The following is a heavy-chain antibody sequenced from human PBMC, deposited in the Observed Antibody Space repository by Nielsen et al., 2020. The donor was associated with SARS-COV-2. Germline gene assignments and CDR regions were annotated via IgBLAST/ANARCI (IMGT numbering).Heavy chain of an antibody. Sequence: ASVKVSCKASGYTFTADYIHWVRQAPGQGLEWMGRMSPSSGKTDYAQKFQGRVRMTRNTSINTAYMELSSLRSDDTAVYYCVSGGYFDWLLAFDQWGQGTLVTVSS. CDR1: GYTFTADY. CDR2: MSPSSGKT. CDR3: VSGGYFDWLLAFDQ. V-gene: IGHV1-8*02. D-gene: IGHD3-9*01. J-gene: IGHJ4*02.